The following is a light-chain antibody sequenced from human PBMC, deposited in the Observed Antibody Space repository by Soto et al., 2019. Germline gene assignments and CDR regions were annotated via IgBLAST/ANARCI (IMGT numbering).Light chain of an antibody. J-gene: IGLJ1*01. CDR3: QSYDSSLSGYV. CDR2: GNT. V-gene: IGLV1-40*01. CDR1: SSNIGAGYD. Sequence: QSVLTQPPSVSGAPGQRVTISCTGSSSNIGAGYDVSWYQQLPGTAPKFLIYGNTDRPSGVPDRFSGSNSGTLASLAITGLQADDEADYYCQSYDSSLSGYVFGTGTKLTVL.